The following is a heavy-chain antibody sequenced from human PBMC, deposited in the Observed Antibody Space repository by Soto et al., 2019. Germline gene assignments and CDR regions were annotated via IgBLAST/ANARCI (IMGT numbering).Heavy chain of an antibody. Sequence: EVQLVESGGGLVQPGGSLKLSCAASGFTFSGSAMHWVRQASGKGLEWVGRIRSKANSYATAYAASVKGRLTISRDDSKNTAYLQMNSLKTEDTAVYYCTRRDEVATPVSANYYYYYYMDVWGKGTTVTVSS. D-gene: IGHD5-12*01. J-gene: IGHJ6*03. CDR2: IRSKANSYAT. CDR3: TRRDEVATPVSANYYYYYYMDV. CDR1: GFTFSGSA. V-gene: IGHV3-73*01.